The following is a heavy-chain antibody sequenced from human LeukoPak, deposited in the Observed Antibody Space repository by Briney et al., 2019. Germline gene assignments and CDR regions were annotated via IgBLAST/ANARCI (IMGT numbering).Heavy chain of an antibody. CDR3: ATNLGVTHAFDI. CDR2: IYPGDSDT. Sequence: RGESLKISCKGSGYSFTNYWIGWVRQMPGKGLEWMGIIYPGDSDTRYSPSFQGQVTISADKSITTTYLQWSSLKASDTAMYYCATNLGVTHAFDIWGQGTMVTVSS. J-gene: IGHJ3*02. CDR1: GYSFTNYW. V-gene: IGHV5-51*01. D-gene: IGHD4-23*01.